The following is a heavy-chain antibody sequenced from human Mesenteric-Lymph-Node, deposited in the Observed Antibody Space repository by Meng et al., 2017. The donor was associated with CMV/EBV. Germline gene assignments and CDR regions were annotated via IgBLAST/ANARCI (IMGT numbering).Heavy chain of an antibody. CDR2: VSGGGGTT. CDR3: AKFGVSYYYGMDV. J-gene: IGHJ6*02. V-gene: IGHV3-23*01. Sequence: ASGFTFSSYAMGWVRQAPGKGLEWVSTVSGGGGTTYYADSMKGRFTISRDNSKNTLYLQMNSLRAEDTAIYYCAKFGVSYYYGMDVWGQGTTVTVSS. D-gene: IGHD3-10*01. CDR1: GFTFSSYA.